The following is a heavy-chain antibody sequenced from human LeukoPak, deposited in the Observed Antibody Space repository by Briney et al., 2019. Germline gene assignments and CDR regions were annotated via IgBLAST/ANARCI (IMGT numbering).Heavy chain of an antibody. J-gene: IGHJ6*02. CDR3: ARGRSGYYDSSGYYSGYYGMDV. V-gene: IGHV4-30-2*01. CDR1: GGSISSGGYS. CDR2: IYHSGST. Sequence: SETLSLTCAVSGGSISSGGYSWSWIRQPPGKGLGWIGYIYHSGSTYYNPSLKSRVTISVDRSKNQFSLKLSSVTAADTAVYYCARGRSGYYDSSGYYSGYYGMDVWGQGTTVTVSS. D-gene: IGHD3-22*01.